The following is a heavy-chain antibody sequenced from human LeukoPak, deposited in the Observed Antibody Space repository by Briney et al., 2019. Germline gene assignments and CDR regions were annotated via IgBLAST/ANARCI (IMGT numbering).Heavy chain of an antibody. CDR1: GESLNSYY. CDR2: IYESGTT. J-gene: IGHJ4*02. D-gene: IGHD2-15*01. V-gene: IGHV4-34*01. Sequence: KPSETLSLTCAVYGESLNSYYWSWVRQPPPWGLEWIGEIYESGTTEYNPSLKSRVTISMVPSKQQFSLSLSSVTAADTAVYYCARGAWATRLGSWGLGTPVIVSS. CDR3: ARGAWATRLGS.